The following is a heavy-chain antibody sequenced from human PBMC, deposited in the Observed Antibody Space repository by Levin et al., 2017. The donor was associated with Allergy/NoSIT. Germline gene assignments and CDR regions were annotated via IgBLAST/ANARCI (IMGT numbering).Heavy chain of an antibody. Sequence: PGGSLRLSCAAAGFTFRDYCMTWVRQTPGRGLEWVANIDQHGSQKYYVDSVKGRFTISRDNDKNTVDLQMNYLRDDDTAVYYCARNLRGNSADDAFDVWGHGTKVTFSS. CDR3: ARNLRGNSADDAFDV. CDR1: GFTFRDYC. V-gene: IGHV3-7*03. D-gene: IGHD5-12*01. CDR2: IDQHGSQK. J-gene: IGHJ3*01.